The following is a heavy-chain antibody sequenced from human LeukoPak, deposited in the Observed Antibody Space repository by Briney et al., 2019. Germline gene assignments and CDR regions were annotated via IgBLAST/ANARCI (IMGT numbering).Heavy chain of an antibody. CDR2: IYHSGST. J-gene: IGHJ4*02. Sequence: SETLSLTCAVSGGSISSSNWWSLVRQPPGKGLEWIGEIYHSGSTNYNPSLKSRVTISVDKSKNQFSLKLSSVTAADTAVYYCARFSHSSGYSLGNASNNYWGQGTLVTVSS. V-gene: IGHV4-4*02. CDR1: GGSISSSNW. D-gene: IGHD3-22*01. CDR3: ARFSHSSGYSLGNASNNY.